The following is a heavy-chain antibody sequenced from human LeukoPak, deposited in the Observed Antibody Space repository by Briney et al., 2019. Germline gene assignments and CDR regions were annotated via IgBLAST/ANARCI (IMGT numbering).Heavy chain of an antibody. CDR3: ARRQRGGRYGSGSYSGFDY. CDR1: GGSFSGYY. V-gene: IGHV4-34*01. D-gene: IGHD3-10*01. CDR2: INHSGST. J-gene: IGHJ4*02. Sequence: SETLSLTCAVYGGSFSGYYWSWIRQPPGKGLEWIGEINHSGSTNYNPSLKSRVTISVDMSKNQFSLKLSSVTAADTAVYYCARRQRGGRYGSGSYSGFDYWGQGTLVTVSS.